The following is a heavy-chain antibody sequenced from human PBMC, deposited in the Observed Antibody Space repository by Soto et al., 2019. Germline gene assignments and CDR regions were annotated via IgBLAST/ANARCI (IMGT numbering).Heavy chain of an antibody. D-gene: IGHD6-19*01. J-gene: IGHJ4*02. Sequence: SETLSLTCAVSGGSISSSNWWSWVRQPPGKGLEWIGEIYHSGSTNYSPSLKSRVTISVDKSKNQLSLNLTSVTAADTAVYYCARAQTSSNAWYHFDYWGQGTLVTVSS. CDR3: ARAQTSSNAWYHFDY. CDR1: GGSISSSNW. V-gene: IGHV4-4*02. CDR2: IYHSGST.